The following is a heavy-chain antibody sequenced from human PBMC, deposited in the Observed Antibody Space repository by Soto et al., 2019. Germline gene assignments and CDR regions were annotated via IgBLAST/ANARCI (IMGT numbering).Heavy chain of an antibody. Sequence: GGSLRLSCAASGVTFSSYAMNWVRQAPGKGLEWVSVISGSDGSTYYADSVKGRFTISRDNSKNTLYLQMNSLRAEDTAVYYCAKRNYGSEFDYWGQGTLVTVSS. V-gene: IGHV3-23*01. D-gene: IGHD3-10*01. CDR1: GVTFSSYA. J-gene: IGHJ4*02. CDR3: AKRNYGSEFDY. CDR2: ISGSDGST.